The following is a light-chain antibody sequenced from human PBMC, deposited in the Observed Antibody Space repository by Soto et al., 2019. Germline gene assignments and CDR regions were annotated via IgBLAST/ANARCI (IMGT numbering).Light chain of an antibody. Sequence: EIVLTQSPGTLSLSPGERATLSCRASQSVSSSYLAWYQQKPGQAPRLLIYGASSRATGIPDRFSGSGSGTDFTLTISRLEPGDFAVYYCQQYARSPPTFGGGTKGEIK. CDR1: QSVSSSY. J-gene: IGKJ4*01. CDR3: QQYARSPPT. V-gene: IGKV3-20*01. CDR2: GAS.